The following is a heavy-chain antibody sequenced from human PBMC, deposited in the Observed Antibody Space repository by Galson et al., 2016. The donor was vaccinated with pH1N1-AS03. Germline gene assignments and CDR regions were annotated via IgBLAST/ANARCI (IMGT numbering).Heavy chain of an antibody. CDR2: NRYYGSSE. CDR1: GSTLRTYD. V-gene: IGHV3-33*01. D-gene: IGHD3-3*01. CDR3: VRGSGYYFDS. J-gene: IGHJ4*02. Sequence: SLRLSCAASGSTLRTYDMHWVRQAPGKGLEWVGINRYYGSSEYYGDSMKGRISISRDNSQNTICLQMNSLRVEDTAVYYCVRGSGYYFDSWGQGTLVIVSS.